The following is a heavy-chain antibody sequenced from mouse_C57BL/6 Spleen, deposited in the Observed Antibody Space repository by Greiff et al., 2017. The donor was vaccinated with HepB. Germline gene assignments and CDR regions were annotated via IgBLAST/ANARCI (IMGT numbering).Heavy chain of an antibody. D-gene: IGHD2-3*01. V-gene: IGHV1-59*01. CDR2: IDPSDSYT. Sequence: VKLQQPGAELVRPGTSVKLSCKASSYTFTSYWMHWVKQRPGQGLEWIGVIDPSDSYTNYNQKFKGKATLTVDTSSSTAYMQLSSLTSEDSAVYYCARWGGWLLGYFDVWGTGTTVTVSS. J-gene: IGHJ1*03. CDR1: SYTFTSYW. CDR3: ARWGGWLLGYFDV.